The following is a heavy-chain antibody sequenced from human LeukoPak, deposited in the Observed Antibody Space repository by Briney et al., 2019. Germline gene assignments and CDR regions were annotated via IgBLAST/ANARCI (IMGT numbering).Heavy chain of an antibody. CDR2: LNQDGSER. J-gene: IGHJ4*02. CDR3: AKCGTGSNFDY. D-gene: IGHD3-10*01. V-gene: IGHV3-7*02. Sequence: PGGSLRLSCVASGFTFSSYWMSWVRQTPGKGLEWVAHLNQDGSERYYVDSVKGRFTISRENVKSSLYLQMNSLRAEDTAVYYCAKCGTGSNFDYWGQGMLVTVSS. CDR1: GFTFSSYW.